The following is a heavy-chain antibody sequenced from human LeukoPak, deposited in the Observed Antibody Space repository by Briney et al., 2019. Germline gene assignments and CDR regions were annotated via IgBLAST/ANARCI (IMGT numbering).Heavy chain of an antibody. J-gene: IGHJ4*02. CDR3: ARAIAAQLDY. V-gene: IGHV4-30-4*08. CDR1: GGSISSGNYY. CDR2: IYYSGST. Sequence: PSETLSLTCTVSGGSISSGNYYWNWIRQPPGKGLEWIGYIYYSGSTYYNPSLKSRIIMSVDTSKNQFSLKLSSVTAADTAVYYCARAIAAQLDYWGQGTLVTVSS. D-gene: IGHD6-6*01.